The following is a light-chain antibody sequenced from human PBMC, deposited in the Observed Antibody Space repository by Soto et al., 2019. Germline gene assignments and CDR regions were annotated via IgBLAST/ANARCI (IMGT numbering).Light chain of an antibody. V-gene: IGKV3-11*01. J-gene: IGKJ5*01. CDR3: QQRINWPLT. Sequence: EIVLVQSPATLSLSPGERVTLSCRASQSVSSSLAWYQQKPGQAPRLLIYDVSTRATGIPARFSGSGSETDFTLTISSLEPGDFAIYYCQQRINWPLTFGQGTRLEIK. CDR2: DVS. CDR1: QSVSSS.